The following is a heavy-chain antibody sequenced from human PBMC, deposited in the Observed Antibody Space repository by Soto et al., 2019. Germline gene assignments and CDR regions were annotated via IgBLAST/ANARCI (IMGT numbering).Heavy chain of an antibody. Sequence: PGGSLRLSCASSGFTFISYSMNWVRQAPGKGLEWVSYISSSSSTIYYADSVKGRFTISRDNAKNSLYLQMNSLRDEDTAVYYCARPEYSSSSYGMDVWGQGTTVTVSS. V-gene: IGHV3-48*02. CDR3: ARPEYSSSSYGMDV. CDR2: ISSSSSTI. CDR1: GFTFISYS. J-gene: IGHJ6*02. D-gene: IGHD6-6*01.